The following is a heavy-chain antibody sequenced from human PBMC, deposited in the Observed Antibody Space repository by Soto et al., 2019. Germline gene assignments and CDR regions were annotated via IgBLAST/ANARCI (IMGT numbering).Heavy chain of an antibody. V-gene: IGHV3-30*18. J-gene: IGHJ6*02. CDR3: VKDGSSGWPYYYGMDV. D-gene: IGHD6-19*01. CDR2: ISYDGSNK. Sequence: QVQLVESGGGVVQPGRSLRLSCAASGFTFSSYGMHWVRQAPGKGLEWVAVISYDGSNKYYADSLKGRFTVSRDNSKNTLYLQMSSLRAEDTAVYYCVKDGSSGWPYYYGMDVWGQRTTVTVSS. CDR1: GFTFSSYG.